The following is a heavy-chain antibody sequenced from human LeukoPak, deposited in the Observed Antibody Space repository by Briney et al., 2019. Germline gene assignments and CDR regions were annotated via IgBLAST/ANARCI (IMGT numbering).Heavy chain of an antibody. CDR1: GFTFD. CDR3: GKRSPSLRGRGNY. V-gene: IGHV3-23*01. CDR2: ISAGGNNT. J-gene: IGHJ4*02. D-gene: IGHD1-26*01. Sequence: GGSLRLSCAASGFTFDMGWVRQAPGKGLEWVSVISAGGNNTFYADSVRGRFPISRDNSRHAVDLQMNSLRAEDTAVYYCGKRSPSLRGRGNYWGQGALVTVSS.